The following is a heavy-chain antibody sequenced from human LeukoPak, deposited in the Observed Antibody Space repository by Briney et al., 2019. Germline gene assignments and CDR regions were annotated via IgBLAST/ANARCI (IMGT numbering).Heavy chain of an antibody. CDR2: ISHIGRT. D-gene: IGHD4-17*01. CDR3: ARDLVTVTKGFDI. CDR1: GDSFSSHY. Sequence: SETLSPTCAVSGDSFSSHYWTWIRQSPGTGLEWIGYISHIGRTNYNPSLKSRVTISIDTSKNQFSLKLRSVTAADTAVNYCARDLVTVTKGFDIWGQGTMVSVSS. J-gene: IGHJ3*02. V-gene: IGHV4-59*11.